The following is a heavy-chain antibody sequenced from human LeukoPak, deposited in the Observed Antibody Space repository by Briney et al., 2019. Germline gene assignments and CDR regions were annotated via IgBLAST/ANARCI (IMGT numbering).Heavy chain of an antibody. Sequence: GGSLRLSCAASGFTFSNYWMHWVRQGPGKGLALVARISTDGSTTSYGDSVKGRFTVSRDNAKNTAYLQMNSLRAEDTGVYYCAKDNSPGWFGPWGQGTLVTVSS. J-gene: IGHJ5*02. CDR1: GFTFSNYW. CDR3: AKDNSPGWFGP. D-gene: IGHD4-11*01. V-gene: IGHV3-74*01. CDR2: ISTDGSTT.